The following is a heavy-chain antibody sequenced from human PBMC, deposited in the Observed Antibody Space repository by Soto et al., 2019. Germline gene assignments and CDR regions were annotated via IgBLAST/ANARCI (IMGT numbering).Heavy chain of an antibody. V-gene: IGHV3-23*01. Sequence: QAGGSLRLSCAASGFSFTNFAMSWVRQAPGEGLEWVAGIGASGDITWYADSVKGRLSISRDNSKNTLYLQLNSLRFEDTAVYYCAKDDFTDRGDDYFDYWGPGTLVTVSS. D-gene: IGHD2-21*02. CDR3: AKDDFTDRGDDYFDY. CDR2: IGASGDIT. J-gene: IGHJ4*02. CDR1: GFSFTNFA.